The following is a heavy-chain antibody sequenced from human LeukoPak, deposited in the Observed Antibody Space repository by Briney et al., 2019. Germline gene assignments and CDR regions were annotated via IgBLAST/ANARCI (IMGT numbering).Heavy chain of an antibody. V-gene: IGHV3-30*18. D-gene: IGHD5-18*01. CDR2: ISYDGSNK. J-gene: IGHJ4*02. Sequence: GRSLRLSCAASGFTFSSYGMHWVRQAPGKGLEWVAVISYDGSNKYYADSVKGRFTISRDNSKNTLYLQMNSLRAEDTAVYYCAKAFSDTAMVTWGQGTLVTVSS. CDR1: GFTFSSYG. CDR3: AKAFSDTAMVT.